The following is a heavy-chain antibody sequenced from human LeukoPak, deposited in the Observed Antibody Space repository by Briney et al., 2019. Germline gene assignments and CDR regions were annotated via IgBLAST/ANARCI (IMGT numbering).Heavy chain of an antibody. CDR1: GFTFSSYG. CDR3: ARDLSFGSLDF. CDR2: IWYDGSNK. J-gene: IGHJ4*02. D-gene: IGHD1-26*01. Sequence: PGRSLRLSCAASGFTFSSYGMHWVRQAPGKGLEWVAVIWYDGSNKYYADSVKGRFTISRDNSKNTLNLQMNSLRVEDTAMFYCARDLSFGSLDFGGQGTLVTVSS. V-gene: IGHV3-33*01.